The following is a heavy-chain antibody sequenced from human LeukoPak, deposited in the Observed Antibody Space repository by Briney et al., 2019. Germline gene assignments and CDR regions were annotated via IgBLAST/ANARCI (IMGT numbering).Heavy chain of an antibody. V-gene: IGHV3-23*01. Sequence: LGPLCAEPRVTNRGSVRTSAHQEKRKGLEWGSTISDTGGSTFYADSVKGRFTISRDSSKNTLYLQMNTLRAEDTAVYYCARKQAIGPAPLDYWGQGTLVTVSS. CDR2: ISDTGGST. J-gene: IGHJ4*02. CDR1: RVTNRGSV. CDR3: ARKQAIGPAPLDY.